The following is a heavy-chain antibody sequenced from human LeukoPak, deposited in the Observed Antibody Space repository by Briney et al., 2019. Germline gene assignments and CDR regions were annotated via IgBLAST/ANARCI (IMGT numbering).Heavy chain of an antibody. D-gene: IGHD3-22*01. V-gene: IGHV3-30-3*01. CDR1: GFTFSSYA. Sequence: GGSLRLSCAASGFTFSSYAMHWVRQAPGKGLEWVAVISYDGSNKYYADSVKGRFTISRDNSKNTLYLQMNSLRAEDTAVYYCAREANYYDSSGYYYSGAFNIWGQGTIVTVSS. J-gene: IGHJ3*02. CDR2: ISYDGSNK. CDR3: AREANYYDSSGYYYSGAFNI.